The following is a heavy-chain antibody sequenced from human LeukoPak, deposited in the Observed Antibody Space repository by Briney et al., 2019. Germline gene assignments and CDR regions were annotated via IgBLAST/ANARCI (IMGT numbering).Heavy chain of an antibody. CDR3: ARHEGQFYYSDY. Sequence: PSETLSLTCTVSGGSISGYYWSWIRQPPGKGLEWIGYIYYSGTTNYNPSLKSRVTISVDTSKNQFSLNLTSVTAADTAIYYCARHEGQFYYSDYWGQGTLVTVSS. V-gene: IGHV4-59*08. CDR1: GGSISGYY. J-gene: IGHJ4*02. D-gene: IGHD5-24*01. CDR2: IYYSGTT.